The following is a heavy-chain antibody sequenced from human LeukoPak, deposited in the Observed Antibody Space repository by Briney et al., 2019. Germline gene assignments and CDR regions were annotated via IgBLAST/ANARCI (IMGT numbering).Heavy chain of an antibody. V-gene: IGHV4-59*01. CDR1: GGSISSYY. CDR2: IYYSGST. Sequence: PSETLSLTCTVSGGSISSYYWSWIRQPPGKGLEWIGHIYYSGSTNYNPSLKSRVTISVDTSKNQFSLKLSSVTAADTAVYYCARVRAGGSSWYYYFDYWGQGTLVTVSS. J-gene: IGHJ4*02. D-gene: IGHD6-13*01. CDR3: ARVRAGGSSWYYYFDY.